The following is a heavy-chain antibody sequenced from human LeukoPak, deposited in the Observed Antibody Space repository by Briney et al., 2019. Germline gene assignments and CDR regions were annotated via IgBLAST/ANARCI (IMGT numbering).Heavy chain of an antibody. J-gene: IGHJ4*02. V-gene: IGHV3-23*01. D-gene: IGHD3-22*01. CDR1: GFTFSSYA. CDR2: ISGSGGST. Sequence: GGSLRLSCAASGFTFSSYAMSWVRQAPGKGLEWVSTISGSGGSTYYADSVKGRLTISRDNSKNTLYLQMNSLRAEDTAVYYCAKDLGYYGSSGYYSGYWGQGTLVTVSS. CDR3: AKDLGYYGSSGYYSGY.